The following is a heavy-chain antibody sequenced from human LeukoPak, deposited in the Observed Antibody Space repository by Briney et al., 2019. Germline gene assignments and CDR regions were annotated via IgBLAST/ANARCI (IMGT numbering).Heavy chain of an antibody. Sequence: PEASVKVSCKASGYTFTSYYIHWVRQAPGQGLEWMGVIIPSGGDTTYAQKFQDRVTMTRDTSTSTVYMELSSLRSEDTAVYYCAREGLDTNDYYGSRLDYWGPGTLVTVSS. CDR1: GYTFTSYY. CDR2: IIPSGGDT. J-gene: IGHJ4*02. V-gene: IGHV1-46*01. CDR3: AREGLDTNDYYGSRLDY. D-gene: IGHD3-22*01.